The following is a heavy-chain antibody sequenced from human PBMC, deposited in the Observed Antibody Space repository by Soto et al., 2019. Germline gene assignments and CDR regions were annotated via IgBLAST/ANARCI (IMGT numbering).Heavy chain of an antibody. Sequence: QITLKESGPTLVKPTQTLTLTCTFSGFSLTTVGMGVGWIRQPPGGALEWLALIHWDDDKRYNPSLRSRLTITXXTXKXXVVLTMTNMDPVDTATYYCAHTPYLYSSGWWYFDYWGQGTLVTVSS. CDR2: IHWDDDK. CDR3: AHTPYLYSSGWWYFDY. J-gene: IGHJ4*02. V-gene: IGHV2-5*02. CDR1: GFSLTTVGMG. D-gene: IGHD6-13*01.